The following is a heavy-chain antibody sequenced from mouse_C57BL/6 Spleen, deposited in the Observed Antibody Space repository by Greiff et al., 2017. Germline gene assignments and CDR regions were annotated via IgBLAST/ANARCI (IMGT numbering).Heavy chain of an antibody. CDR3: AREGFITTVGRDYYAMDY. D-gene: IGHD1-1*01. Sequence: QVQLKQSGAELVRPGASVKLSCKASGYTFTDYYINWVKQRPGQGLEWIARIYPGSGNTYYNEKFKGKATLTAETASSTAYMQLSSLTSEDSAVYFCAREGFITTVGRDYYAMDYWGQGTSVTVSS. J-gene: IGHJ4*01. V-gene: IGHV1-76*01. CDR1: GYTFTDYY. CDR2: IYPGSGNT.